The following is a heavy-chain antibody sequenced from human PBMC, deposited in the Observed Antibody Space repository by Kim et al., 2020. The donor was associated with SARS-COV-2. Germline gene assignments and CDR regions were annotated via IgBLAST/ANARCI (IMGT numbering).Heavy chain of an antibody. V-gene: IGHV3-23*01. CDR3: AKDEGRVVRGVRDPYYYGMDV. CDR2: ISGSGGST. D-gene: IGHD3-10*01. CDR1: GFTFSSYA. J-gene: IGHJ6*02. Sequence: GGSLRLSCAASGFTFSSYAMSWVRQAPGKGLEWVSAISGSGGSTYYADSVKGRFTISRDNSKNTLYLQMNSLRAEDTAVYYCAKDEGRVVRGVRDPYYYGMDVWGQGTTVTVSS.